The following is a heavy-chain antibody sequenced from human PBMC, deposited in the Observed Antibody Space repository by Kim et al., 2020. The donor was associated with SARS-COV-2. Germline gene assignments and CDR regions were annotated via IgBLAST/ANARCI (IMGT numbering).Heavy chain of an antibody. CDR3: ARRGVDAFDF. CDR1: GFTFSLYS. J-gene: IGHJ3*01. V-gene: IGHV3-48*02. CDR2: ISSISSDTT. Sequence: GGSLRLSCAASGFTFSLYSMNWLRLAPGKGLEWISYISSISSDTTHYADSVRGRFTVSRDNAKNSLYLQMNSLRDEDTAVYFCARRGVDAFDFWGQGTMVTVSS.